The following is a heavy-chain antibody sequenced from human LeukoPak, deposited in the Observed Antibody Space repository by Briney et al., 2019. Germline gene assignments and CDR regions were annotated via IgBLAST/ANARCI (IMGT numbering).Heavy chain of an antibody. CDR1: GFTFSSYA. V-gene: IGHV4-34*01. J-gene: IGHJ6*02. CDR2: INHSGST. CDR3: ARRVTIFGRMNV. Sequence: GSLRLSCAASGFTFSSYAMSWVRQAPGKGLEWIGEINHSGSTNYNPSLKSRVTISVDTSKNQFSLKLSSVTAADTAVYYCARRVTIFGRMNVWGQGTTVTVSS. D-gene: IGHD3-3*01.